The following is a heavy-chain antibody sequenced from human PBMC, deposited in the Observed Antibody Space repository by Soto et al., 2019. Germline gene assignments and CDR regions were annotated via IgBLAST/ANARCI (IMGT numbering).Heavy chain of an antibody. J-gene: IGHJ6*02. CDR1: GFTFSSYE. CDR3: ARGGIAAAGTDFDYYYGMDV. CDR2: ISSSGSTI. V-gene: IGHV3-48*03. Sequence: PGGSLRLSCAASGFTFSSYEMNWVRQAPGKGLEWVSYISSSGSTIYYADSVKGRFTISRDNAKNSLYLQMNSLRAEDTAVYYCARGGIAAAGTDFDYYYGMDVWGQGTTVTAP. D-gene: IGHD6-13*01.